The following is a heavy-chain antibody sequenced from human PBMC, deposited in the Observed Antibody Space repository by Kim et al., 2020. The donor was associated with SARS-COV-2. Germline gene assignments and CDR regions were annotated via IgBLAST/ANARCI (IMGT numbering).Heavy chain of an antibody. V-gene: IGHV1-3*01. CDR3: ARGGSSWYLHWFDP. D-gene: IGHD6-13*01. J-gene: IGHJ5*02. Sequence: SQKFQGRVTITRDTSASTAYMELSSLRSEDTAVYYCARGGSSWYLHWFDPWGQGTLVTVSS.